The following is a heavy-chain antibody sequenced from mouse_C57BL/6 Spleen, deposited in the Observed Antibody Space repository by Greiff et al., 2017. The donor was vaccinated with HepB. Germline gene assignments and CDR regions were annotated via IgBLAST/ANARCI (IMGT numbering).Heavy chain of an antibody. CDR3: TSIDS. CDR1: GFNIKDDY. Sequence: LVESGAELVRPGASVKLSCTASGFNIKDDYMHWVKQRPEQGLEWIGWIDPENGDTEYASKFQGKATITADTSTNTAYLQLSSLTSEDTAVYYSTSIDSWGQGTLVTVSA. CDR2: IDPENGDT. D-gene: IGHD2-3*01. V-gene: IGHV14-4*01. J-gene: IGHJ3*01.